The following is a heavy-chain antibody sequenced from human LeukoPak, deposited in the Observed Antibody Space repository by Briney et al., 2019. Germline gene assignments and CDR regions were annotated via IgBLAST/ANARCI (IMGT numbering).Heavy chain of an antibody. CDR1: GGSISSYY. J-gene: IGHJ5*02. D-gene: IGHD2-2*01. CDR3: ARVDRYCSSTSCYFGYDP. Sequence: SETLSLTCTVSGGSISSYYWSWIRQPPGKGLEWIGYIYTSGSTNYNPSLKSRVTISVDTSKNQFSLKLSSVTAADTAVYYCARVDRYCSSTSCYFGYDPWGQGTLVTVSS. CDR2: IYTSGST. V-gene: IGHV4-4*09.